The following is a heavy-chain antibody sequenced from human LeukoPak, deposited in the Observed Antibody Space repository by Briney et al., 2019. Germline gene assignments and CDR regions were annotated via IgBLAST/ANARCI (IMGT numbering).Heavy chain of an antibody. CDR1: GGSISSGDYS. CDR2: IYYSGST. D-gene: IGHD6-13*01. J-gene: IGHJ1*01. Sequence: SQTLSLTCTVSGGSISSGDYSWSWIRQPPVKGLEWIGYIYYSGSTYYTRSLKSRDTLSVDTSKNQFSLKLSSVTAADTAVYYCARKISIEAAAAGTAEYFQHWGQGTLVTVSS. V-gene: IGHV4-30-4*08. CDR3: ARKISIEAAAAGTAEYFQH.